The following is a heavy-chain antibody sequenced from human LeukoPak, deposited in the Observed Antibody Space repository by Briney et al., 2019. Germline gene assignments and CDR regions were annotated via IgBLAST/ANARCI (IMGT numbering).Heavy chain of an antibody. J-gene: IGHJ4*02. CDR1: GFTFSSYS. CDR3: ARDRNSNYPNDY. Sequence: PEGSLRLSCAASGFTFSSYSMNWVRQAPGKGLEWVSFISSSSSYIYYADSVKGRFTISRDNAKNSLYLQMNSLRAEDTAVYYCARDRNSNYPNDYWGQGTLVTVSS. D-gene: IGHD4-11*01. V-gene: IGHV3-21*01. CDR2: ISSSSSYI.